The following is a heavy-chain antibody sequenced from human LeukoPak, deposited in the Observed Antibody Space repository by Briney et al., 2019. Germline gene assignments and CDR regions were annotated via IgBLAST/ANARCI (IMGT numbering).Heavy chain of an antibody. J-gene: IGHJ4*02. CDR1: GFTFSSYA. D-gene: IGHD3-9*01. V-gene: IGHV3-23*01. CDR2: ISGSGGST. CDR3: ASQRLRYFDWLLAKSNYFDY. Sequence: GGSLRLSCAASGFTFSSYAMSWVRQAPGKGLEWVSAISGSGGSTYYADSVKGRFTISRDNSKNTLYLQMNSLRAEDMAVYYCASQRLRYFDWLLAKSNYFDYWGQGTLVTVSS.